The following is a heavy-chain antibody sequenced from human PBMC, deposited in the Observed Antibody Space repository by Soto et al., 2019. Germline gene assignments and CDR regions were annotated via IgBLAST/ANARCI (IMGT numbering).Heavy chain of an antibody. CDR1: GFTFSSYG. D-gene: IGHD3-10*01. CDR3: AREIGVRGVTRNYYYYYMDV. V-gene: IGHV3-30*03. CDR2: ISYDGSNK. J-gene: IGHJ6*03. Sequence: GGSLRLSCAASGFTFSSYGMHWVRQAPGKGLEWVAVISYDGSNKYYADSVKGRFTISRDNSKNTLYLQMNSLRAEDTAVYYCAREIGVRGVTRNYYYYYMDVWGKGTTVTVSS.